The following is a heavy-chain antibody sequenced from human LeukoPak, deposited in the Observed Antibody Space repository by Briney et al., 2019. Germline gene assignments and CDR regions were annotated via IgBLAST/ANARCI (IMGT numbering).Heavy chain of an antibody. Sequence: GGSLRLSCAASGFTFSSYSMNWVRQAPGKGLEWVSSISSSSSYIYYADSVKGRFTISRDNAKNSLYLQMNSLRAEDTAVYYCARERDGLQSSASDIWGQGTMVTVSS. CDR3: ARERDGLQSSASDI. J-gene: IGHJ3*02. D-gene: IGHD5-24*01. CDR1: GFTFSSYS. V-gene: IGHV3-21*01. CDR2: ISSSSSYI.